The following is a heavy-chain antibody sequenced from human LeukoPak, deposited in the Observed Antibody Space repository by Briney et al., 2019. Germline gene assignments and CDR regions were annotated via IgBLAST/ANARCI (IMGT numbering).Heavy chain of an antibody. V-gene: IGHV3-21*01. Sequence: GGSLRLSCAASGFTFSNYRMNWVRQAPGKGLEWVSCISSSSSYIDYAESVKGRFTISRDNAKNSLYLQMNSLRAEDTAVYYCARDPAVDYWGQGTLVTVSS. CDR1: GFTFSNYR. J-gene: IGHJ4*02. CDR2: ISSSSSYI. D-gene: IGHD2-15*01. CDR3: ARDPAVDY.